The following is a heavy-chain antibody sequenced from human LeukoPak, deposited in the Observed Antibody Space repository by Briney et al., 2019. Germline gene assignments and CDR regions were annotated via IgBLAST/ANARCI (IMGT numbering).Heavy chain of an antibody. J-gene: IGHJ3*02. CDR1: GFTFSSYS. CDR3: ARDGDIVVVPYAFDI. V-gene: IGHV3-21*01. D-gene: IGHD2-2*01. Sequence: GGSLRLSCAASGFTFSSYSMNWVSQAPGKGLEWVSSISRSSSYIYYADSVKGRFTISRDNAKNSLYLQMNSLRAEDTAVYYCARDGDIVVVPYAFDIWGQGTMVTVSS. CDR2: ISRSSSYI.